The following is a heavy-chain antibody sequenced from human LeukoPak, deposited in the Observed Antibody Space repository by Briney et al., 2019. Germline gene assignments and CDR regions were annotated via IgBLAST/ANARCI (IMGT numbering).Heavy chain of an antibody. J-gene: IGHJ4*02. CDR3: ARHKTPNSSGWLYYFDY. CDR2: IYYSGST. D-gene: IGHD6-19*01. CDR1: GGSISSSSYY. Sequence: SETLSLTCTVSGGSISSSSYYWGWIRQPPGKGLKWIGSIYYSGSTYYNPSLKSRVTISVDTSKNQFPLKLSSVTAADTAVYYCARHKTPNSSGWLYYFDYWGQGTLVTVSS. V-gene: IGHV4-39*01.